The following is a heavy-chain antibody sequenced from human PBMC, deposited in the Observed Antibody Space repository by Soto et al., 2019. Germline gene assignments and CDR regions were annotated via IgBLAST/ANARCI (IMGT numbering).Heavy chain of an antibody. Sequence: GGSLRLSCKGSGYSFTSYWIGWVRQMPGKGLEWMGIIYPGDSDTRYSPSFQGQVTISADKSISTAYLQWSSLKASDTAMYYCARRLTGDREYFDLWGRGTLVTVSS. CDR1: GYSFTSYW. CDR3: ARRLTGDREYFDL. CDR2: IYPGDSDT. J-gene: IGHJ2*01. D-gene: IGHD7-27*01. V-gene: IGHV5-51*01.